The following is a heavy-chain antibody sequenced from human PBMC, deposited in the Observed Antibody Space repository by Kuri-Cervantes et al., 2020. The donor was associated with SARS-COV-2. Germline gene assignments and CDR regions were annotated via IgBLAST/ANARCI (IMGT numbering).Heavy chain of an antibody. V-gene: IGHV3-30-3*01. CDR3: AKDGGYYDFWSGYAKRAQHHYYYYYMDV. J-gene: IGHJ6*03. CDR1: GFTFSSYA. Sequence: GESLKISCAASGFTFSSYAMHWVRQAPGKGLEWVAVISYDGSNKYYADSVKGRFTISRDNSKNTLYLQMNSLRAEDTAVYYCAKDGGYYDFWSGYAKRAQHHYYYYYMDVWGKGTTVTVSS. D-gene: IGHD3-3*01. CDR2: ISYDGSNK.